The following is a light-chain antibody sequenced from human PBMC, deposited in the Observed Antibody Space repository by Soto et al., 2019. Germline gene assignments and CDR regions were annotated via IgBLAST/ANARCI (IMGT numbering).Light chain of an antibody. V-gene: IGKV1-39*01. CDR2: AAD. CDR3: QQSYDMPWT. J-gene: IGKJ1*01. CDR1: QGISQY. Sequence: DIHLTQSPSLLSPSVGDRVTITCRASQGISQYVAWYKQKPGKAPSLLIFAADNLQDGVPSRFSGSGSGRDFSLTISSLQPEDFETYYCQQSYDMPWTFGQGTKVDIK.